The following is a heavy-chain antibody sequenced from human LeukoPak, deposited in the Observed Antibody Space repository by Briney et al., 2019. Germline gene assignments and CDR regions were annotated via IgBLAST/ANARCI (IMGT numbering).Heavy chain of an antibody. CDR1: GDRLTSYW. D-gene: IGHD2-8*02. CDR2: IYPGDSDT. J-gene: IGHJ5*02. Sequence: GEYLMIHCQGSGDRLTSYWIAWVRPMPGKGLEWVGIIYPGDSDTRYSPSFQAQVTISADKSITTAYLQWSSLKASDTAMYYCARCWATGPWWRPVSWGQGTQVTVSS. CDR3: ARCWATGPWWRPVS. V-gene: IGHV5-51*01.